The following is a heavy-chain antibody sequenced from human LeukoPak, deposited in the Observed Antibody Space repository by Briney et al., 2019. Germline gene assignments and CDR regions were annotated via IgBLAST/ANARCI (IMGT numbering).Heavy chain of an antibody. D-gene: IGHD3-10*01. J-gene: IGHJ4*02. CDR3: ARDNHYYGSVDY. Sequence: PSETLSLTCTVSGGSMTSNTYYWGWIRQPPGKGLEWIGSIYYSGSTHYNSSLKSRVTISVDTSKNQFSLKLSSVTAADTAVYYCARDNHYYGSVDYWGQGTLVTVSS. CDR2: IYYSGST. CDR1: GGSMTSNTYY. V-gene: IGHV4-39*07.